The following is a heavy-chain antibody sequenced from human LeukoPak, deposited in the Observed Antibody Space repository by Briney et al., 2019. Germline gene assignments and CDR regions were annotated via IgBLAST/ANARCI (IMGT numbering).Heavy chain of an antibody. CDR2: IEYDENRK. V-gene: IGHV3-30*03. CDR1: GFTFNSYV. J-gene: IGHJ4*02. Sequence: GGSLRLSCAASGFTFNSYVMHWVRQAPGKGPEWVAVIEYDENRKYYEDSAKGRFTISRDNSKNMLYLQINSLTTEDTAVYHCARGYGENSDYHLKYWGQGTLVTVSS. CDR3: ARGYGENSDYHLKY. D-gene: IGHD4-11*01.